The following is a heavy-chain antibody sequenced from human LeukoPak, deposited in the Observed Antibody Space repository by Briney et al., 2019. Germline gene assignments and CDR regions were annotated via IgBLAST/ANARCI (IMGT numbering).Heavy chain of an antibody. J-gene: IGHJ4*02. CDR2: IYTSGST. D-gene: IGHD1-26*01. CDR1: GGSFSSGSYY. Sequence: PSETLSLTCAGYGGSFSSGSYYWSWIRQPAGKGLEWIGRIYTSGSTNYNPSLKSRVTISVDTSKNQFSLKLSSVTAADTAVYYCAREGSYHGYFDYWGQGTLVTASS. CDR3: AREGSYHGYFDY. V-gene: IGHV4-61*02.